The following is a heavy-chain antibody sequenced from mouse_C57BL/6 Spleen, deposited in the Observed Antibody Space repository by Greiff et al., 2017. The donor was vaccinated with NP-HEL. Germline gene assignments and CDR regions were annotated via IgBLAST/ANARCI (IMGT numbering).Heavy chain of an antibody. D-gene: IGHD1-1*02. CDR1: GFTFSDFY. V-gene: IGHV7-1*01. J-gene: IGHJ1*03. CDR2: SRNKANDYTT. Sequence: DVKLVESGGGLVQPGGSLSLSCAASGFTFSDFYMEWVRQAPGKGLEWIAASRNKANDYTTEYSASVKGRFIVSRDTSQSILYLQMNALRAEDTAIYYCARDNYDWYFDVWGTGTTVTVSS. CDR3: ARDNYDWYFDV.